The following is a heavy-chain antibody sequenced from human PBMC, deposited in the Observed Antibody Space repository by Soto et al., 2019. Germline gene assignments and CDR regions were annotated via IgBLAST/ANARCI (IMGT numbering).Heavy chain of an antibody. Sequence: PGESLKISCQASGYTFSAFWITWVRQMPGKGLEWMATIDPRDSYSNYSLSFQGHVTISADKSIGSAYLHCSSTSCSPPRVGPHYYGMDVWGQGTTVTVSS. D-gene: IGHD2-2*01. CDR1: GYTFSAFW. CDR2: IDPRDSYS. J-gene: IGHJ6*02. V-gene: IGHV5-10-1*01. CDR3: YYGMDV.